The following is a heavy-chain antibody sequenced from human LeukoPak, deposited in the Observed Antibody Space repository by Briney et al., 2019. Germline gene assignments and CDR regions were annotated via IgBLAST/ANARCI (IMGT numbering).Heavy chain of an antibody. D-gene: IGHD3-16*01. CDR1: GYTFTGYY. CDR3: VRDLMTTQTWDFDY. CDR2: INPNSGAT. J-gene: IGHJ4*02. V-gene: IGHV1-2*02. Sequence: GASVKVSCKGSGYTFTGYYVYWVRQAPGQGLEWMAWINPNSGATNYAQRFQGRVTVTRDTSISTAYMELSSLESDGTAMYYCVRDLMTTQTWDFDYWGQGTLVSVSS.